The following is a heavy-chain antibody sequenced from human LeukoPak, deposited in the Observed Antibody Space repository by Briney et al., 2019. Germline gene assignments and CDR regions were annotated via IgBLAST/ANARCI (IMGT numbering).Heavy chain of an antibody. CDR2: TSSSDAGT. D-gene: IGHD3-10*01. CDR3: AKDRFDGSGSQFDS. Sequence: GGSLRLSCAASGFTLSSYAMSWVRQAPGKGLEWVSATSSSDAGTYYADSVRGRFTISRANAMGTLYLQMNSLRADDTAVYYCAKDRFDGSGSQFDSWGQGTLVTVSS. V-gene: IGHV3-23*01. J-gene: IGHJ4*02. CDR1: GFTLSSYA.